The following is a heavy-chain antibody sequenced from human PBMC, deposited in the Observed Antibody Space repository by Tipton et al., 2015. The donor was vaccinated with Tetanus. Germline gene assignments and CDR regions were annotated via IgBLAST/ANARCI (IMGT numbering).Heavy chain of an antibody. CDR1: GASLRSGDYN. V-gene: IGHV4-61*08. CDR2: ISDSGLS. Sequence: GLVKPSETLSLTCSVSGASLRSGDYNWSWIRQPPGKGLEWLAYISDSGLSNSNYFLKSRITISRDTSRNQFSLKLKSVTAADTAVYYCVTNWGSVNYGLDVWGQGTTVTVSS. J-gene: IGHJ6*02. D-gene: IGHD7-27*01. CDR3: VTNWGSVNYGLDV.